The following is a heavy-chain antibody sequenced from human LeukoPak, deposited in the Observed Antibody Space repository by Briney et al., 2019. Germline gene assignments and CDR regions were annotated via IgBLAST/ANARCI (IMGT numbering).Heavy chain of an antibody. CDR1: GFTFSSYS. V-gene: IGHV3-21*01. CDR2: ISSSSSYI. Sequence: PGGSLRLSCAASGFTFSSYSMNWVRQAPGKGLEWVSSISSSSSYIYYADSVKGRFTISRGNAKNSLYLQMNSLRAEDTAVYYCARLQPGYYYDSSGYYPIDYWGQGTLVTVSS. D-gene: IGHD3-22*01. J-gene: IGHJ4*02. CDR3: ARLQPGYYYDSSGYYPIDY.